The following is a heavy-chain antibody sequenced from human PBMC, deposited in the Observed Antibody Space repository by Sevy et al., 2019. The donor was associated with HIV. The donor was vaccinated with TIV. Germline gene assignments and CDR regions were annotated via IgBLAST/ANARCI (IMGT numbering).Heavy chain of an antibody. Sequence: GGSLRLSCAASGFTFSSYEMNWVRQAPGKGLEWVSYISSSGSTIYYADSVKGRFTISRDNAKDSRYLQMNSLRAEDTAVYYCARDSPYYYGSGTFYYGMDVWGQGTTVTVSS. CDR2: ISSSGSTI. D-gene: IGHD3-10*01. V-gene: IGHV3-48*03. J-gene: IGHJ6*02. CDR3: ARDSPYYYGSGTFYYGMDV. CDR1: GFTFSSYE.